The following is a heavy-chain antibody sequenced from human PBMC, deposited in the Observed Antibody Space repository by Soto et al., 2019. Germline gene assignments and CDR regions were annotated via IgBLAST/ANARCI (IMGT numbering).Heavy chain of an antibody. D-gene: IGHD2-2*01. CDR3: AKGGDGYCSTTSCLFHFDY. CDR2: ISGSADAT. Sequence: EVQLLESGGGLVQTGGSLRLSCAASGFTFSTYAMSWVRQAPGKGLEWVSTISGSADATFYADSVKGRFAIFRDNSRTMFYLQVNRLRAEDTAVYYCAKGGDGYCSTTSCLFHFDYWGPGTLATVSS. CDR1: GFTFSTYA. V-gene: IGHV3-23*01. J-gene: IGHJ4*02.